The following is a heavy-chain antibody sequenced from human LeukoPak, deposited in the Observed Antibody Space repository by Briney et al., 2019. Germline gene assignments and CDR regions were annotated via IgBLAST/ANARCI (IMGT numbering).Heavy chain of an antibody. CDR2: IIPIFGTA. CDR3: ARGSANFGVVSQGGKAFDV. CDR1: GGTFSSYA. V-gene: IGHV1-69*01. Sequence: SVKVSCKASGGTFSSYAISWVRQAPGQGLEWMGGIIPIFGTANYAQKFQGRVTITADESTSTAYMELSSLRSEDTAVYYCARGSANFGVVSQGGKAFDVWGQGTMVTVSS. D-gene: IGHD3-3*01. J-gene: IGHJ3*01.